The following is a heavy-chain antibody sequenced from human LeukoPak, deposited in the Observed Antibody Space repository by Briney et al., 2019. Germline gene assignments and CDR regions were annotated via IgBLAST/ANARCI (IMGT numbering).Heavy chain of an antibody. CDR2: ISTSDSTI. Sequence: QSGGSLRLSCAASGVTFSSYRMNWVRQGPGKGLEWVSYISTSDSTIYYADSVKGRFTISRDNAKNSLYLQMNSLRADDTAVYYCARDLGGGRFDFWGQGTLVTVSS. D-gene: IGHD3-16*01. CDR3: ARDLGGGRFDF. V-gene: IGHV3-48*01. J-gene: IGHJ4*02. CDR1: GVTFSSYR.